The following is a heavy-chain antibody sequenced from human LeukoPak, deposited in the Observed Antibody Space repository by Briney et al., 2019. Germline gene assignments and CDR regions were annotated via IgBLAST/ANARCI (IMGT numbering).Heavy chain of an antibody. V-gene: IGHV4-4*07. CDR2: IYTSGST. D-gene: IGHD6-13*01. J-gene: IGHJ4*02. CDR1: GGSISSYY. Sequence: SETLSLTCSVSGGSISSYYWNWIRQPAGKGLEWIGRIYTSGSTNYNPSLESRVTMSVDTSKNQFSLKLSSVTAADTAVYYCSRGARTAAGTFYFDYWGQGTLVTVSS. CDR3: SRGARTAAGTFYFDY.